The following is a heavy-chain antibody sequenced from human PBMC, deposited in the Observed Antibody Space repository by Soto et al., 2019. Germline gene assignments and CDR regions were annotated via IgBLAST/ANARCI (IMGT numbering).Heavy chain of an antibody. CDR1: GGSISSYY. CDR2: IYHSGST. V-gene: IGHV4-59*08. D-gene: IGHD3-10*01. CDR3: ARHRALGPPPDY. Sequence: SETLSLTCTVSGGSISSYYWSWIRQPPGKGLEWIGYIYHSGSTYYNPSLKSRVTISVDTSKNQLSLKLSSVTAADTAVYYCARHRALGPPPDYWGQGTLVTVSS. J-gene: IGHJ4*02.